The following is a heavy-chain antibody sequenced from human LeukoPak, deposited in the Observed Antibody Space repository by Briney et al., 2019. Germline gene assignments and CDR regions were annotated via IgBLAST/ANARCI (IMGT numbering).Heavy chain of an antibody. D-gene: IGHD6-19*01. CDR3: ASKGPRDYSSGWYWYFDL. J-gene: IGHJ2*01. Sequence: PSETLSLTSTVSGGSISSGSHYWTWIRQPAGKGLEYIGRVYSSGSTDSNPSLKSRVTISVDTSKNQFSLKLSSVTAADTAVYYCASKGPRDYSSGWYWYFDLWGRGTLVTVSS. V-gene: IGHV4-61*02. CDR1: GGSISSGSHY. CDR2: VYSSGST.